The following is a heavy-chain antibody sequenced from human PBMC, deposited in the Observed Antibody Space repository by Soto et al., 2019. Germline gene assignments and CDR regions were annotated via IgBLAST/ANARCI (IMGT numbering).Heavy chain of an antibody. CDR3: ARLTAAAPIWFDP. V-gene: IGHV5-10-1*01. D-gene: IGHD6-13*01. CDR1: GYSFTIYW. J-gene: IGHJ5*02. CDR2: IDPSDSYT. Sequence: PGESLKISCKASGYSFTIYWISWVRQMPGKGLEWMGRIDPSDSYTNYSPSFQGHVTMSADKSISTAYLQWSSLKASDTAMYYCARLTAAAPIWFDPWGQGTLVTVSS.